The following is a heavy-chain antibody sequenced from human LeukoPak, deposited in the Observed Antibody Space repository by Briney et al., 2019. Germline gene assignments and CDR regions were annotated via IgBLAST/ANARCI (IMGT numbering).Heavy chain of an antibody. CDR3: ARAYGSGSYYIGRSIDY. CDR1: GYPFTDYY. Sequence: ASVKVSCKASGYPFTDYYIHWVRQAPGQGLEWMGWINPNSGTTKYAQKFQGGVTMTRDTSISTAYMKLSRLRSDDMAVYYCARAYGSGSYYIGRSIDYWGQGSLVTVSS. CDR2: INPNSGTT. D-gene: IGHD3-10*01. J-gene: IGHJ4*02. V-gene: IGHV1-2*02.